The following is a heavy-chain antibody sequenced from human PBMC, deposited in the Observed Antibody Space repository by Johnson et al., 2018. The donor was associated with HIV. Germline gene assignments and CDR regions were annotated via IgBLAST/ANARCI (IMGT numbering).Heavy chain of an antibody. V-gene: IGHV3-7*03. D-gene: IGHD2-15*01. CDR1: GFTFSSYW. Sequence: VQLVESGGGGVQPGGSLRLSCAASGFTFSSYWMTWVRQAPGKGLEWVANINQDGSEKFYVDSVKGRFTISRDNAKNSLYLQMNSLRAEDTALYYCARVLIVVVVAAESDAFDIWGQGTMVTVSS. CDR2: INQDGSEK. J-gene: IGHJ3*02. CDR3: ARVLIVVVVAAESDAFDI.